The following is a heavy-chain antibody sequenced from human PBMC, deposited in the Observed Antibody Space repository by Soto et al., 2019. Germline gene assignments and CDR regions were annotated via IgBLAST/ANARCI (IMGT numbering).Heavy chain of an antibody. D-gene: IGHD2-21*02. V-gene: IGHV3-21*01. CDR1: GFTFSSYS. Sequence: EVQLVESGGDLVKPGGSLRLSCAASGFTFSSYSMSWVRQAPGKGLEWVSSISSKSSYKYFADSMKDRFTISRDNAKNSLYMQMTSLRVEDTDVYYCARDPLYCGGDCYFDFWGQGTLVTVSS. CDR2: ISSKSSYK. J-gene: IGHJ4*02. CDR3: ARDPLYCGGDCYFDF.